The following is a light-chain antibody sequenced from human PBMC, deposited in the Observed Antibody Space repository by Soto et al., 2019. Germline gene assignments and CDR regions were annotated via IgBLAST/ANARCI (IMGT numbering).Light chain of an antibody. V-gene: IGKV4-1*01. Sequence: DIVMTQSPESLAVSLGERATINCKSSQTILYSSNNKNYLAWYQQKPGQPPKLLIYWASTRESGVPDRFSGSGSGTDFTLTISSLQAEDVAVYYCQQYYSPPPTFGQGTKVEIK. CDR3: QQYYSPPPT. J-gene: IGKJ1*01. CDR1: QTILYSSNNKNY. CDR2: WAS.